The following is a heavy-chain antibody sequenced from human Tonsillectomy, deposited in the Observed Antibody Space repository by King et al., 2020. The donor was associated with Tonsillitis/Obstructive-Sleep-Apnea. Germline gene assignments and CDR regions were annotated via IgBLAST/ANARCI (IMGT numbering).Heavy chain of an antibody. Sequence: QLQESGPGLVKPSETLSLTCTVSGGSISSSRYYWGWIRQPPGKGLEWIGSIYYSGSTYYNPSLKSRVTISVDTSKNQFSLKLSSVTAADTAVYYCARPGIAVTGTWAFDIWGQGTMVTVSS. V-gene: IGHV4-39*01. CDR2: IYYSGST. D-gene: IGHD6-19*01. CDR1: GGSISSSRYY. CDR3: ARPGIAVTGTWAFDI. J-gene: IGHJ3*02.